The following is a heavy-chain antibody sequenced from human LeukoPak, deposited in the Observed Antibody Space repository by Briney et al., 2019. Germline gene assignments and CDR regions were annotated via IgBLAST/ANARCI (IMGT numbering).Heavy chain of an antibody. D-gene: IGHD3-10*01. V-gene: IGHV3-7*01. CDR2: IKEDGSEI. CDR1: GFTFSNYW. Sequence: GGSLRLSCAASGFTFSNYWMTWVRQAPGKGLEWVANIKEDGSEIFYVDSVKGRFTISRDNARNSLYLQMNSLRAEDTAVYYCTRTPDGVDYWGQGTLVTVSS. CDR3: TRTPDGVDY. J-gene: IGHJ4*02.